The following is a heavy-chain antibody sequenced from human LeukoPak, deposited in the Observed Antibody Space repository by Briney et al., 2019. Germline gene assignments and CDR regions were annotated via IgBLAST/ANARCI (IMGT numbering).Heavy chain of an antibody. V-gene: IGHV3-23*01. CDR1: GFTFSSFV. CDR2: ISGSGGST. Sequence: PGGSLRLSCAASGFTFSSFVMSWVRQAPGKGLEWASAISGSGGSTYYADSVKGRFTISRDNSKNTLYLQMNSLRAEDTAVYYCTRDRVSSDSWGQGTLVIVSS. D-gene: IGHD3-16*02. CDR3: TRDRVSSDS. J-gene: IGHJ4*02.